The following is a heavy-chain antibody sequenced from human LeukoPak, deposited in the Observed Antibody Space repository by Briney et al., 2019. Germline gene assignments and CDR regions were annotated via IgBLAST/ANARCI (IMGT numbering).Heavy chain of an antibody. D-gene: IGHD1/OR15-1a*01. Sequence: PGGSLRLSCEVSGFIFSYYGMHWVRQAPGKGLEWVAFIRSDGNTKYYTDSVKGRFTLSRDNSKNTLYLQMNTLKTEDTAVYYCAKEGTASKPSDLDYWGQGTLVTVSS. CDR3: AKEGTASKPSDLDY. J-gene: IGHJ4*01. CDR2: IRSDGNTK. CDR1: GFIFSYYG. V-gene: IGHV3-30*02.